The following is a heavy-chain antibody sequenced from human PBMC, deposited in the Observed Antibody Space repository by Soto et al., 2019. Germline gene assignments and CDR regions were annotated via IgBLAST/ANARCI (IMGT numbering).Heavy chain of an antibody. Sequence: QVQLQESGPGLVRPSETLSLTCTVSGGSVSSGHYYWSWSRQPPGKGLEWIGYISYTGSTNYNPSLKSRVTISVDTSKNQFSLKMTSVTAADTAVYYCARSGAGSGWLGGQGTLVTVSS. V-gene: IGHV4-61*01. CDR2: ISYTGST. CDR1: GGSVSSGHYY. D-gene: IGHD6-19*01. J-gene: IGHJ4*02. CDR3: ARSGAGSGWL.